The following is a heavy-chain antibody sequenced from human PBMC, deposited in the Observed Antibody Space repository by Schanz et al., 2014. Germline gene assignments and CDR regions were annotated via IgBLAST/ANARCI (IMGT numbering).Heavy chain of an antibody. V-gene: IGHV3-33*01. CDR1: GFSFSTYG. D-gene: IGHD6-6*01. Sequence: QVQLVESGGGVVQPGRSLRLSCAASGFSFSTYGMHWVRQAPGKGLEWVAVVCYDGSKKYYADSVKGRFTTSRDNSKNTMYLQMNSLRAEDTAVYYCVREGSSSPDCCYYNGMDVWGQGTTVTVSS. J-gene: IGHJ6*02. CDR3: VREGSSSPDCCYYNGMDV. CDR2: VCYDGSKK.